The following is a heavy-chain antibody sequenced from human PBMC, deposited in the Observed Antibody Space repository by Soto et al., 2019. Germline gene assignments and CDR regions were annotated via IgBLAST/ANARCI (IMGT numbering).Heavy chain of an antibody. CDR2: MYNTGST. D-gene: IGHD2-21*02. CDR1: GGSISGYY. CDR3: ARDLWGYCGTDCYPLDV. V-gene: IGHV4-59*01. Sequence: SETLSLTCTVSGGSISGYYWSWIRQPPGKGLEWIGYMYNTGSTVYNPSFKSRVTISVDTSKNQFSLKQNSVTAADTAVYYCARDLWGYCGTDCYPLDVWGQGTTVS. J-gene: IGHJ6*02.